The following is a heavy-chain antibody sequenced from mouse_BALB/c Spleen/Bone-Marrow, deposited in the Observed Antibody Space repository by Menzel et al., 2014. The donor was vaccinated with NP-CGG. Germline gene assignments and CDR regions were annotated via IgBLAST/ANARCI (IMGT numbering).Heavy chain of an antibody. CDR1: GLTFSDYA. CDR3: TRSGGENALDF. Sequence: EVQGVESGGGLVKPGGSLKLSCAASGLTFSDYAMSWVRLTPEKRLEWVATISSGGRYTYYIDSVKGRLTISRDNAKNTLYLQMSSLRSEDTAMFYCTRSGGENALDFWGQGTSVTVSS. CDR2: ISSGGRYT. V-gene: IGHV5-9-3*01. J-gene: IGHJ4*01.